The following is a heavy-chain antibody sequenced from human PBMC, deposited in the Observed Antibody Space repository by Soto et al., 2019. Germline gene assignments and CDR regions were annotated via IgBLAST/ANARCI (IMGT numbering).Heavy chain of an antibody. CDR2: ISSSSSYT. J-gene: IGHJ6*02. CDR3: ARGRNVLRYFDWLFQRGTYYYYGMDV. CDR1: GFTFSDYY. V-gene: IGHV3-11*06. Sequence: PGGSLRLSCAASGFTFSDYYMSWIRQAPGKGLEWVSYISSSSSYTNYADSVKGRFTISRDNAKNSLYLQMNSLRAEDTAVYYCARGRNVLRYFDWLFQRGTYYYYGMDVWGQGTTVTVSS. D-gene: IGHD3-9*01.